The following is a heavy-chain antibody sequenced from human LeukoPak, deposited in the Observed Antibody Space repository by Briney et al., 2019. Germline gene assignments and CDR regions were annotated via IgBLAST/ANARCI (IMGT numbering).Heavy chain of an antibody. V-gene: IGHV1-58*02. CDR2: IVVGSGNT. Sequence: ASVKVSCKASGFTFTSSAMQWVRQARGQRLEWIGWIVVGSGNTNYAQKFQERVTITRDMSTSTAYMELSSLRSEDTAVYYCAEDGGSSSWYGAFDIWGQGTMVTVSS. D-gene: IGHD6-13*01. CDR1: GFTFTSSA. CDR3: AEDGGSSSWYGAFDI. J-gene: IGHJ3*02.